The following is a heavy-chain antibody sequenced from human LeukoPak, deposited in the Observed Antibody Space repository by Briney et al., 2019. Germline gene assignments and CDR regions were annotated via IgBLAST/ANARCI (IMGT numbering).Heavy chain of an antibody. J-gene: IGHJ6*03. V-gene: IGHV3-30*04. Sequence: GGSLRLSCAASGFTFSSYALHWVRQAPGKGREWVAVISYDGSNKYYADSVKGRFTISRDNSKNSLYLQMNSLRAEDTAVYYCARDQGYGDYFGYYYMDVWGKGTTVTVSS. D-gene: IGHD4-17*01. CDR1: GFTFSSYA. CDR2: ISYDGSNK. CDR3: ARDQGYGDYFGYYYMDV.